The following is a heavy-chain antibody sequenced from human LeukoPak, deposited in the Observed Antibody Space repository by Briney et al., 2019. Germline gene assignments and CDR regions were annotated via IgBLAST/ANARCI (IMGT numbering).Heavy chain of an antibody. D-gene: IGHD3-10*01. CDR2: VIPIFGSP. J-gene: IGHJ5*01. V-gene: IGHV1-69*05. CDR3: ARDDYYGSGNYRWFDP. CDR1: GGSFSTDG. Sequence: GASVKVSCKVSGGSFSTDGVSWVRQAPGQGLEWVGGVIPIFGSPRFAQKFRGRATITRDESSSTAYQELRSLRSDDTAIYYCARDDYYGSGNYRWFDPWGPETLVTVSS.